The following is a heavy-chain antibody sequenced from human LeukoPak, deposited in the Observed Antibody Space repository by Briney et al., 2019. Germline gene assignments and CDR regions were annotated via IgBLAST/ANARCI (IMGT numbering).Heavy chain of an antibody. Sequence: TSETLSLTCTVSGGSIITTNYNWGWVRQPPGKGLEWIGSAYYTGSTYYNPSLKSRLTISVDTSKNQFSLKLNSVTAADTAVYYCTRLRNGTPGDYWGQGTLVTVSS. D-gene: IGHD2-8*01. CDR3: TRLRNGTPGDY. V-gene: IGHV4-39*01. J-gene: IGHJ4*02. CDR1: GGSIITTNYN. CDR2: AYYTGST.